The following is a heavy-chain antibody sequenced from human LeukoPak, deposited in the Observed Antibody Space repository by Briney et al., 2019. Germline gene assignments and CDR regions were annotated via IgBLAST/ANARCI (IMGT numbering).Heavy chain of an antibody. CDR1: GFSFSAYG. CDR3: AKDGVLGGDYEGYFDL. D-gene: IGHD2-21*02. V-gene: IGHV3-30*02. J-gene: IGHJ2*01. CDR2: IRYDGSNK. Sequence: GGSLRLSCAASGFSFSAYGMHWVRQAPGKGLEWVAFIRYDGSNKYYADSVKGRFTISRDNSKNTLYLQMNSLRAEDTPVYYCAKDGVLGGDYEGYFDLWGRGTPVTVSS.